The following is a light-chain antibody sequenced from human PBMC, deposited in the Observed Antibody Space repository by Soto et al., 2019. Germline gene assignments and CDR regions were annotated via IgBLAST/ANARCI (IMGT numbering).Light chain of an antibody. CDR3: SSYSSSSPCV. V-gene: IGLV2-14*01. J-gene: IGLJ1*01. CDR1: NNDVGGYNY. Sequence: QSALTQPASVSGSPGQSITISCTGTNNDVGGYNYVSWYQHHPGKAPKLIIYEVSNRPSGVSSRFSGSKSGNTAPLTISGLQADDEADYYCSSYSSSSPCVFGTGTKVTVL. CDR2: EVS.